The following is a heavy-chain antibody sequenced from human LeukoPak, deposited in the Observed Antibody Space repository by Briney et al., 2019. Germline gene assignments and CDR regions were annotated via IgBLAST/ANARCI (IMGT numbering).Heavy chain of an antibody. D-gene: IGHD5-18*01. J-gene: IGHJ4*02. V-gene: IGHV4-34*01. CDR3: ARHRHRGYSYGSFDY. Sequence: SETLSLTCAVYGGSFSGYYWSWIRQPPGKGLEWIGEINHSGSTNYNPSLESRVTISVDTSKNQFSLKLSSVTAADTAVYYCARHRHRGYSYGSFDYWGQGTLVTVSS. CDR2: INHSGST. CDR1: GGSFSGYY.